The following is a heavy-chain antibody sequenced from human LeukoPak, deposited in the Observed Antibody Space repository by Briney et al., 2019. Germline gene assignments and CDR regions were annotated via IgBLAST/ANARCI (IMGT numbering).Heavy chain of an antibody. Sequence: GGSLRLSCAASGFTVSSSYMNWVRQAPGKGLEWVSVIYSGGSTNDADSVKGRFTISRDNSKNTLYLQMNSLRAEDTAVYYCAKDLSSSPAPRFDPWGQGTLVTVSS. V-gene: IGHV3-53*01. CDR3: AKDLSSSPAPRFDP. D-gene: IGHD2-2*01. CDR1: GFTVSSSY. J-gene: IGHJ5*02. CDR2: IYSGGST.